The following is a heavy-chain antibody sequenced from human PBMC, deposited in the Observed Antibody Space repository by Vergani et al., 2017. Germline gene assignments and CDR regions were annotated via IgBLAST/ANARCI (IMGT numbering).Heavy chain of an antibody. D-gene: IGHD2-2*01. CDR3: AKGVYCRSTSCYEGRGYYYGMGV. CDR1: VFTFSSYA. CDR2: ISGSGGNT. Sequence: EVQLLESGGGLVQPGGSLRLSCAVSVFTFSSYAMSWVRQVPGKGLEWVSGISGSGGNTYYANSVKGRFTISRDNSKNTLYLQMNSLRADDTAVYYCAKGVYCRSTSCYEGRGYYYGMGVWGQGTTVTFSS. V-gene: IGHV3-23*01. J-gene: IGHJ6*02.